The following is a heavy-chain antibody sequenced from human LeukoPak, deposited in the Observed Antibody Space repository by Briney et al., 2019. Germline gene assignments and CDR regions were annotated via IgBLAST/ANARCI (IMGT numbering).Heavy chain of an antibody. CDR2: ISQSGNS. CDR3: ARDQVDYDIPDHFDY. CDR1: GDSISSSTCN. J-gene: IGHJ4*02. V-gene: IGHV4-30-2*01. D-gene: IGHD3-22*01. Sequence: PSQTLSLTCKVSGDSISSSTCNWSWIRQPPGKGLEWIGYISQSGNSYFTPSLKSRATISVDRSKNHFSLTLISVTAADTAVYYCARDQVDYDIPDHFDYWGKGTLVTVSS.